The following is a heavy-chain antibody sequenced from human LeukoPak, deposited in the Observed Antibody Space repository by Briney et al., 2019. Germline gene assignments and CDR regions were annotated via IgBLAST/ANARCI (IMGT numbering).Heavy chain of an antibody. CDR3: ARHGGTYHSYRSGYYCPDS. J-gene: IGHJ4*02. CDR2: RYYSGIS. V-gene: IGHV4-39*01. Sequence: SETLSLTCTVSGGSISGISYYWGWIRQPPGKGLEWIGSRYYSGISCYNPSLKSRVTISVDTSNNQFSLKLSSVTAADTAVYYCARHGGTYHSYRSGYYCPDSWGQGTLVTVSS. D-gene: IGHD3-22*01. CDR1: GGSISGISYY.